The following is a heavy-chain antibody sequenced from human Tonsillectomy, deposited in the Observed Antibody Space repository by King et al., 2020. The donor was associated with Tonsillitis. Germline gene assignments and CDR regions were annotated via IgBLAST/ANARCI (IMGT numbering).Heavy chain of an antibody. J-gene: IGHJ6*02. Sequence: VQLVESGGGLVQPGGSLRLSCAASGFTFSSYAMHWVRQAPGKGLEYVSAISSNGGSTYYANSVKGRFTISRDNSKNTLYLQMGSLRAEDMAVYYCAKDGGAVGWINVGRYGIDVWGQGTTVTVSS. V-gene: IGHV3-64*01. CDR3: AKDGGAVGWINVGRYGIDV. CDR2: ISSNGGST. CDR1: GFTFSSYA. D-gene: IGHD5-12*01.